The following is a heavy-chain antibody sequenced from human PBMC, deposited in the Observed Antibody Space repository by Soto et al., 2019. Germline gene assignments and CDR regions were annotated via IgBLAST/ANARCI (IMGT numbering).Heavy chain of an antibody. CDR1: GDSSSTDY. CDR3: AKNWNWGSLVH. V-gene: IGHV4-59*08. CDR2: IYYGGST. D-gene: IGHD7-27*01. J-gene: IGHJ4*02. Sequence: LETLSLTCTVSGDSSSTDYWSWIRQSPGKGLEWIGFIYYGGSTNYNPSLKSRVTISVDTPKNQFSLKLSSVTAADTAVYYCAKNWNWGSLVHWGQGTLDTVSS.